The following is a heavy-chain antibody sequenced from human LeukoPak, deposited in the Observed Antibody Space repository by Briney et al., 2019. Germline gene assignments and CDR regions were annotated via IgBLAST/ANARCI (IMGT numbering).Heavy chain of an antibody. CDR3: ARVGPYGSGSSLFDY. CDR2: INPNSGGT. D-gene: IGHD3-10*01. CDR1: GYTFTGYY. J-gene: IGHJ4*02. Sequence: ASVKVSCKVSGYTFTGYYMHWVRQAPGQGLEWMGWINPNSGGTNYAQKFQGRVTTTRDTSISTAYMELSRLRSDDTAVYYCARVGPYGSGSSLFDYWGQGTLVTVSS. V-gene: IGHV1-2*02.